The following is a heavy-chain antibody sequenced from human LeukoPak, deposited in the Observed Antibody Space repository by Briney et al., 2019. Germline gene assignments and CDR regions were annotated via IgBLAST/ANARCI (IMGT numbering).Heavy chain of an antibody. CDR3: ARDRSGYLYYFDY. V-gene: IGHV3-7*01. D-gene: IGHD3-22*01. J-gene: IGHJ4*02. CDR2: IKQDGSEK. CDR1: GFTFSSYG. Sequence: GRSLRLSCAASGFTFSSYGMHWVRQAPGKGLEWVANIKQDGSEKYYVDSVKGRFTISRDNAKNSLYLQMNSLRAEDTAVYYCARDRSGYLYYFDYWGQGTLVTVSS.